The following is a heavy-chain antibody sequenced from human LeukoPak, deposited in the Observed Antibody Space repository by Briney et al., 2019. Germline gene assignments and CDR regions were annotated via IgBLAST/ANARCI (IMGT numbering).Heavy chain of an antibody. D-gene: IGHD1-26*01. CDR2: IAFDGGNK. Sequence: PGGSLRLSCAASGFTFNNYAIHWVCQAPGKGLEWVAIIAFDGGNKYYADSVKGRFTISRDNSKNTLYLQMNSLRAEDTAVYCCARDGIVGSPLFKFDYWGQGTLVTVSS. J-gene: IGHJ4*02. CDR3: ARDGIVGSPLFKFDY. CDR1: GFTFNNYA. V-gene: IGHV3-30-3*01.